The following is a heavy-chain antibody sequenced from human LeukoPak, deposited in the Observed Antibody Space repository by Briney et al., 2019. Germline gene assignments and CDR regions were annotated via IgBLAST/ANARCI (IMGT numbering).Heavy chain of an antibody. CDR3: ARQSPYYDFWSGYSDPSTFDY. J-gene: IGHJ4*02. V-gene: IGHV4-38-2*01. Sequence: PSETLSLTCAVSGYSISSGYYWGWIRQPPGKGLEWIGSIYHSRSTYYNPSLKSRVTISVDTSKNQFSLKLSSVTAADTAVYYCARQSPYYDFWSGYSDPSTFDYWSQGTLVTVSS. CDR2: IYHSRST. D-gene: IGHD3-3*01. CDR1: GYSISSGYY.